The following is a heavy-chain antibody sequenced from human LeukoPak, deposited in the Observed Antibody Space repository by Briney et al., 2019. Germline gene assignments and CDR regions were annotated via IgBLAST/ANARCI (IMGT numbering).Heavy chain of an antibody. D-gene: IGHD6-19*01. CDR1: GFSFSTYG. J-gene: IGHJ3*02. V-gene: IGHV3-23*01. Sequence: PGGSLRLSCGASGFSFSTYGMSWVRRAPGKGLEWVSAISGSGGSTYYADSVKGRFTISRDNSKNTLYLQMNSLRAEDTAVYYCAKDKEGGWYTKASGDAFDIWGQGTMVTVSS. CDR2: ISGSGGST. CDR3: AKDKEGGWYTKASGDAFDI.